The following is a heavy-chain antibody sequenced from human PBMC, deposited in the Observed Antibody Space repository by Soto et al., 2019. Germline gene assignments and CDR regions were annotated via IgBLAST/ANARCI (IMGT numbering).Heavy chain of an antibody. CDR1: GGSISNYY. CDR3: ARHTPAISISDH. CDR2: IYYTT. Sequence: PSETLSLTCTVSGGSISNYYWSWIRQAPGKRLEWIGYIYYTTNYNPSLKSRVTISADTSKNQISLKLSSVTAADTAVYYCARHTPAISISDHWGQGTLVT. D-gene: IGHD2-15*01. V-gene: IGHV4-59*08. J-gene: IGHJ4*02.